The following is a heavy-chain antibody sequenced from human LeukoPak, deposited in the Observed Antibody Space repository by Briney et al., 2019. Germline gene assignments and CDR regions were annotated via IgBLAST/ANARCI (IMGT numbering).Heavy chain of an antibody. CDR2: ITSSSSNM. J-gene: IGHJ4*02. D-gene: IGHD6-13*01. CDR1: GFTFSSYS. V-gene: IGHV3-48*01. Sequence: GGSLRLSCGASGFTFSSYSMNWVRQSPGKGLEGVSLITSSSSNMYYADSVTGRFTISRDNAKNSLYLQMTSLRAEDTAVYYCARVGSSWCLDCWGQGTLVTVS. CDR3: ARVGSSWCLDC.